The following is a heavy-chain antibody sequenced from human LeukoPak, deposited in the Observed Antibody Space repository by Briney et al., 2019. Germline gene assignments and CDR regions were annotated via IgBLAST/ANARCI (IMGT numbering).Heavy chain of an antibody. V-gene: IGHV3-13*01. J-gene: IGHJ4*02. CDR3: ASGGRGSSWFGN. CDR2: INTAGDT. D-gene: IGHD6-13*01. Sequence: HPGGSLRLSCAASGFTFSSYAMHWVRQAAGEGPEWVSAINTAGDTYYQGSVKGRSTISRENAKNSLYLQMNSLRAGDTAVYYCASGGRGSSWFGNWGQGTLVTVSS. CDR1: GFTFSSYA.